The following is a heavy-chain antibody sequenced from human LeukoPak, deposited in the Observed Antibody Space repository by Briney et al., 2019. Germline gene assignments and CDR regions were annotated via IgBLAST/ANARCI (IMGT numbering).Heavy chain of an antibody. J-gene: IGHJ4*02. CDR1: GGSFSGYY. CDR2: INHSGST. D-gene: IGHD3-22*01. Sequence: SETLSLTCAVYGGSFSGYYWSWIRQPPGKGLEWIGEINHSGSTNYNPSLKGRVTISVDTSKNQFSLKLSSVTAADTAVYYCATLYDSSGYDYWGQGTLVTVSS. V-gene: IGHV4-34*01. CDR3: ATLYDSSGYDY.